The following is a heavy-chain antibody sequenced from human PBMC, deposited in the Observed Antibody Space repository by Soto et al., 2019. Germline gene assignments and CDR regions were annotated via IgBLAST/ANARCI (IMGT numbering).Heavy chain of an antibody. CDR2: SNAGNGNT. V-gene: IGHV1-3*01. CDR3: ASYYYGSGSYYKTDYFYGMDV. Sequence: QVQLVQSGAEVKKPGASVKVSCKAYGYTFTSYDMHWVRQAPGQRLEWMGWSNAGNGNTKYSQKFHGRVTITRDKSASTAYMELSSLRSEDTAVYYCASYYYGSGSYYKTDYFYGMDVCGQGTTVTVSS. J-gene: IGHJ6*02. CDR1: GYTFTSYD. D-gene: IGHD3-10*01.